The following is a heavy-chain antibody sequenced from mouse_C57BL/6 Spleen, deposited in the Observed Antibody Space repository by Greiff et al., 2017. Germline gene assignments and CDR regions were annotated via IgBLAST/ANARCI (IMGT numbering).Heavy chain of an antibody. J-gene: IGHJ3*01. CDR3: AYPSLPTIAWFAY. Sequence: VQLQQSGAELVKPGASVKLSCTASGFNIKDYYMHWVQQRTEQGLEWIGRIAPEDGETKYAPKVQGKATITADTSSNTAYLQLSSLTSEDTAVYYGAYPSLPTIAWFAYWGQGTLVTVSA. CDR2: IAPEDGET. D-gene: IGHD1-1*01. V-gene: IGHV14-2*01. CDR1: GFNIKDYY.